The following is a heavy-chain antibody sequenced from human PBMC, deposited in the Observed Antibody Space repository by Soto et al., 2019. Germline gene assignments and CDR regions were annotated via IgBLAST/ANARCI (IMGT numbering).Heavy chain of an antibody. CDR3: ARVLRYFDWLPVYYFDY. Sequence: ASVKVSCKASGYTFNSYDINWVRQATGQGLEWMGWMNPNSGNTGYAQKFQGRVTMTRNTSISTAYMELSSLRSEDTAVYYCARVLRYFDWLPVYYFDYWGQGTLVTVSS. D-gene: IGHD3-9*01. CDR2: MNPNSGNT. CDR1: GYTFNSYD. J-gene: IGHJ4*02. V-gene: IGHV1-8*01.